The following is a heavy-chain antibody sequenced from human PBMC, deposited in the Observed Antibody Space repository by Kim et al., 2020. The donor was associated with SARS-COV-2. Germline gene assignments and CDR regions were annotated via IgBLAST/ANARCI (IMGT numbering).Heavy chain of an antibody. CDR3: ARDTRSGSYYHDYYYYVMDV. CDR2: IYYSGST. Sequence: SETLSLTCAVSGGSISSYYWSWIRQPPGKGLEWIGYIYYSGSTNYNPSLKSRVTISVDTSKNQFSLKLSSVTAADTAVYYCARDTRSGSYYHDYYYYVMDVWGQGTTVTVSS. D-gene: IGHD1-26*01. V-gene: IGHV4-59*13. J-gene: IGHJ6*02. CDR1: GGSISSYY.